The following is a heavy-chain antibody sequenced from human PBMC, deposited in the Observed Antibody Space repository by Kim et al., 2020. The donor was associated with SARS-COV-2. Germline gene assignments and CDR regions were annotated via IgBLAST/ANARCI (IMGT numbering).Heavy chain of an antibody. Sequence: SETLSLTCAVYGGSFSGYYWSWIRQPPGKGLEWIGEINHSGSTNYNPSLKSRVTISVDTSKNQFSLKLSSVTAADTAVYYCARGRRWLQFNPFDYWGQGTLVTVSS. CDR1: GGSFSGYY. CDR3: ARGRRWLQFNPFDY. D-gene: IGHD5-12*01. V-gene: IGHV4-34*01. J-gene: IGHJ4*02. CDR2: INHSGST.